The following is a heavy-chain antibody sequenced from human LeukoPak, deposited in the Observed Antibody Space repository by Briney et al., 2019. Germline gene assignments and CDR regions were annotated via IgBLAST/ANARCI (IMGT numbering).Heavy chain of an antibody. V-gene: IGHV5-51*01. D-gene: IGHD3-22*01. J-gene: IGHJ4*02. CDR2: IYPGDSNT. Sequence: GESLKISCKGSGYTFPNYWIGRVRQMPGKGLEWMGIIYPGDSNTRYSPSFQGQVTISADKSISTAYLQWSSLKASDTAMYYCARFAYGSDYFPGHYWGQGTLVTVSS. CDR1: GYTFPNYW. CDR3: ARFAYGSDYFPGHY.